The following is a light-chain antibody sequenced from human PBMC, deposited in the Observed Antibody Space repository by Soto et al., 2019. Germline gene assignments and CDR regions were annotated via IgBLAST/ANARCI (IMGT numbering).Light chain of an antibody. V-gene: IGKV3-20*01. CDR3: QQYGSSPWT. J-gene: IGKJ1*01. CDR2: DAS. CDR1: QSVSSY. Sequence: IVLTQSPATLSLSPVERATLSCLASQSVSSYLAWYQQKPGQAPRLLIYDASNRATGIPDRFSGSGSGTDFTLTISRLEPEDFAVYFCQQYGSSPWTFGQGTKVDIK.